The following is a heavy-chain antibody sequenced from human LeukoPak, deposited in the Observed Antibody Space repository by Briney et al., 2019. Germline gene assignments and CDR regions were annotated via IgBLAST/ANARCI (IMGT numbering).Heavy chain of an antibody. CDR2: MGSSGGTI. D-gene: IGHD6-13*01. V-gene: IGHV3-11*04. Sequence: PGGSLRVSCVASGFTFSDYYMNWIRQAPGKGLEWDSYMGSSGGTIFYADSVKGRFTISRDNAKNSLYLQMNSLRAEDTAVYYCARPPGECNSSTCYYHYYYMDVWGKGTTVTVSS. J-gene: IGHJ6*03. CDR3: ARPPGECNSSTCYYHYYYMDV. CDR1: GFTFSDYY.